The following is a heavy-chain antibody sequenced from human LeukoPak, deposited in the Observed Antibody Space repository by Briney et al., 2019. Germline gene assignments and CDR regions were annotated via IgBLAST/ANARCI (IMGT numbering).Heavy chain of an antibody. CDR1: GFTFSDYA. Sequence: TGGSLRLSCAASGFTFSDYAMHWVRQAPGKGLEWVAVTSRQGDIQYYAGSVKGRFTISRDDSKNTLFLQMYSLRAEDTAVYYCARDMFRGPPDFFDYWGQGTRVTVSS. J-gene: IGHJ4*02. CDR3: ARDMFRGPPDFFDY. D-gene: IGHD3-10*02. V-gene: IGHV3-30*04. CDR2: TSRQGDIQ.